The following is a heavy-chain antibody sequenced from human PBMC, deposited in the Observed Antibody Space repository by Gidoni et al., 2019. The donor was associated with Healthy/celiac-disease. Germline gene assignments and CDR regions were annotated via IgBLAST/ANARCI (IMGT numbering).Heavy chain of an antibody. CDR1: GGTFSSYA. J-gene: IGHJ1*01. Sequence: QVQLVQSGAEVKKPGSSVTVSCKASGGTFSSYAISWVRQAPGQGLEWMGGIIPIFGTANYAQKFQGRVTITADKSTSTAYMELGSLRSEDTAVYYCARDHKIAVAGYFQHWGQGTLVTVSS. CDR2: IIPIFGTA. D-gene: IGHD6-19*01. CDR3: ARDHKIAVAGYFQH. V-gene: IGHV1-69*06.